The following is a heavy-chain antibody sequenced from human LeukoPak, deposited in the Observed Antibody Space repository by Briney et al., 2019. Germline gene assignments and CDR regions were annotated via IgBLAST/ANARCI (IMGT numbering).Heavy chain of an antibody. J-gene: IGHJ4*02. V-gene: IGHV1-3*01. CDR1: GYTFTSYA. D-gene: IGHD6-19*01. Sequence: RASVKVSCKASGYTFTSYAMHWVRQAPGQRLEWMGWINAGNGNTKYSQKLQGRVTITRDTSASTAYMELSSLRSEDTAVYYCARVYSSGWYGMRYFDYWGQGTLVTVSS. CDR2: INAGNGNT. CDR3: ARVYSSGWYGMRYFDY.